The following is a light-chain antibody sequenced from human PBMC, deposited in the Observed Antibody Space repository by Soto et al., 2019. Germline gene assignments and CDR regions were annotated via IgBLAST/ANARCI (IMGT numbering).Light chain of an antibody. CDR1: QGISTY. J-gene: IGKJ1*01. V-gene: IGKV1-39*01. Sequence: DLHMTQSPSSLSASVGYIVTLICRASQGISTYLNWYQQKPGKAPKLLIYAASSLQSGVPSRFSGSGSETDFTLTISSLQPEDFATYSCQHITTWTFGQGTKVDIK. CDR3: QHITTWT. CDR2: AAS.